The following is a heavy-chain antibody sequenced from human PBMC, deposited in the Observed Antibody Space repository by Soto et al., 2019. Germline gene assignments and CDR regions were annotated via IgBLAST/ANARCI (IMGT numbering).Heavy chain of an antibody. CDR2: ISYDGSNK. Sequence: QVQLVESGGGMVQPGRSLRLSCAASGFTFSSYAMHWVRQAPGKGLEWVAVISYDGSNKYYADSVKGRFTISRDNSKNTLYLQMNSLRAEDTAVYYCARDHTYGAAALDYWGQGTLVTVSS. D-gene: IGHD6-13*01. V-gene: IGHV3-30-3*01. CDR3: ARDHTYGAAALDY. CDR1: GFTFSSYA. J-gene: IGHJ4*02.